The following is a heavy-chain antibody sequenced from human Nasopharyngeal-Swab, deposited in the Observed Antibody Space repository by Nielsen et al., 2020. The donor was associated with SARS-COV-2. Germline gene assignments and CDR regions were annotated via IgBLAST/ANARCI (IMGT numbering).Heavy chain of an antibody. D-gene: IGHD3-10*01. Sequence: GESLKISCAASGFTFRSYSMNWVRQAPGKGLEWVSYISSSSSTIYYADSVKGRFTISRDNAKNSLYLQMNSLRDEDTAVYYCAREGIYYGSGGGDYWGQGTLVTVSS. V-gene: IGHV3-48*02. CDR3: AREGIYYGSGGGDY. J-gene: IGHJ4*02. CDR1: GFTFRSYS. CDR2: ISSSSSTI.